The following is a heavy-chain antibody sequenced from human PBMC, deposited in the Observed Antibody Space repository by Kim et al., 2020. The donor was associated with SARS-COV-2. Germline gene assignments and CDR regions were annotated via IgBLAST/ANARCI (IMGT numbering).Heavy chain of an antibody. J-gene: IGHJ4*02. Sequence: SETLSLTCTVSGGSINRSSYYWGWIRQPPGKGLEWIVSVYYSGSTYYNPSLKSRGTISVDKTKNQFSLKLSSVTAAETAVQYCARPLSSGWHPFACWGQGTLVTVSS. CDR3: ARPLSSGWHPFAC. CDR1: GGSINRSSYY. CDR2: VYYSGST. D-gene: IGHD6-19*01. V-gene: IGHV4-39*01.